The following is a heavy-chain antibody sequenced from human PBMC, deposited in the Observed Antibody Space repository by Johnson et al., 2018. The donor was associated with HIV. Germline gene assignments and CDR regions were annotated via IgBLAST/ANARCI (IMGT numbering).Heavy chain of an antibody. CDR2: IRYDGSNK. D-gene: IGHD3-16*01. Sequence: QVQLVESGGGVVQPGRSLRLSCAASGFTFSSYGMHWVRQAPGKGLEWVAFIRYDGSNKYYVDSVKGRFTISRDNAKNSLYLQMNSLRAEDTAVYYCARRFGAAFDIWGQGTMVTVSS. CDR3: ARRFGAAFDI. J-gene: IGHJ3*02. CDR1: GFTFSSYG. V-gene: IGHV3-33*03.